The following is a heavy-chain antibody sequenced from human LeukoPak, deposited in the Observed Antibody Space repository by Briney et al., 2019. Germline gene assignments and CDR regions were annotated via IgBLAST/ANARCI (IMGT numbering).Heavy chain of an antibody. D-gene: IGHD3-10*01. CDR2: INHSGST. CDR1: GGSFSGYY. Sequence: SETLSLTCAVYGGSFSGYYWSWIRQPPGKGLEWIGEINHSGSTNYNPSLKSRVTISVDTSKNQFSLKLSSVTAADTAVYYCATDFNYGSGSYFYWGQGTLVTVSS. J-gene: IGHJ4*02. V-gene: IGHV4-34*01. CDR3: ATDFNYGSGSYFY.